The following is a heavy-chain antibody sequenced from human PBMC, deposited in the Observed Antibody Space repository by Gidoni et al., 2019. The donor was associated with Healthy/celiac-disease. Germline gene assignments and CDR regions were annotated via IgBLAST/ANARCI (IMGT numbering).Heavy chain of an antibody. V-gene: IGHV2-70*15. Sequence: QFTLRETGPALVKPTQTLTLTCTFTGFSLSASGMCVSWSRQPPGKAREWLARIDWDDDKYYSTSLKTRLTISKDTSKNPVVLTMTNIDPVDTATYYCARIRIQLWPSAYYYGMDVWGQGTPVTVSS. CDR3: ARIRIQLWPSAYYYGMDV. CDR2: IDWDDDK. J-gene: IGHJ6*02. CDR1: GFSLSASGMC. D-gene: IGHD5-18*01.